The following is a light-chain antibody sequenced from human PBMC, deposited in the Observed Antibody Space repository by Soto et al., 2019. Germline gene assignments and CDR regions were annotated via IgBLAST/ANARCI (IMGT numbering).Light chain of an antibody. CDR3: QQRSNWLT. CDR2: DAS. CDR1: QSVTSY. V-gene: IGKV3-11*01. J-gene: IGKJ4*01. Sequence: EIVLTQSPATLSLSPGERATLSCRASQSVTSYLAWYQQKPGQAPRLLIYDASNSATGIPARFSGSGSGTDFTITIRSLEPEDFAVYYCQQRSNWLTFGGGTKVEIK.